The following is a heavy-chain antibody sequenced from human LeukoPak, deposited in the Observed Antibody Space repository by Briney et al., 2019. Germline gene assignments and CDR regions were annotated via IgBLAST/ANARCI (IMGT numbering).Heavy chain of an antibody. Sequence: SETLSLTCTVSGDSISSGDYFWSWIRQPPGKGLEWIGYIYYSGSTYHNPSLKSRLTISLDTSKNQFSLKLSSVTAADTAVYYCARGRVAVAGKAWDYWGQGTLVTVSS. CDR1: GDSISSGDYF. CDR2: IYYSGST. J-gene: IGHJ4*02. CDR3: ARGRVAVAGKAWDY. V-gene: IGHV4-30-4*01. D-gene: IGHD6-19*01.